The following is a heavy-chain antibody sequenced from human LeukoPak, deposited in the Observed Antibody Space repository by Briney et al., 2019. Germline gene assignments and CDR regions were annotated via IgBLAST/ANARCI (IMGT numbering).Heavy chain of an antibody. D-gene: IGHD6-6*01. Sequence: PGGSLRLSCAASGFTFSSYDMHWVRQAPGKGLEWVSAIGTAGDTYYPGSVKGRFTISRENAKNSLYLQMNSLRAEDTAVYYCARTLAARYYYYGMDVWGQGTTVTVSS. J-gene: IGHJ6*02. CDR2: IGTAGDT. CDR3: ARTLAARYYYYGMDV. CDR1: GFTFSSYD. V-gene: IGHV3-13*01.